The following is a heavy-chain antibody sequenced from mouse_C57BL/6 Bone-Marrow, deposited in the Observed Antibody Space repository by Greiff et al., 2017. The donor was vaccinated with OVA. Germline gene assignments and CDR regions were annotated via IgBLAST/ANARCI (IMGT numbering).Heavy chain of an antibody. CDR2: IYPRSGNT. CDR3: ARWGLYYYAMDY. D-gene: IGHD2-2*01. CDR1: GYTFTSYG. Sequence: VQLQESGAELARPGASVKLSCKASGYTFTSYGISWVKQRTGQGLEWIGEIYPRSGNTYYNEKFKGKATLTADKSSSTAYMELRSLTSEDSAVYFCARWGLYYYAMDYWGQGTSVTVSS. V-gene: IGHV1-81*01. J-gene: IGHJ4*01.